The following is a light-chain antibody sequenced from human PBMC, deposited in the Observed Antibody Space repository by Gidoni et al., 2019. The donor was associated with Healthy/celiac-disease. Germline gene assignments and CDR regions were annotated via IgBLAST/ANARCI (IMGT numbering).Light chain of an antibody. CDR1: QSVSSN. J-gene: IGKJ1*01. V-gene: IGKV3-15*01. CDR2: CAS. CDR3: QQYRT. Sequence: EIVMTQSLATLSVSPGARATLSGRASQSVSSNLAWYRQKPGQAPRLLIYCASTRATGIPARFSGSGSVTDFTLTISSLQSDDFAVYSCQQYRTFGQGTKVEIK.